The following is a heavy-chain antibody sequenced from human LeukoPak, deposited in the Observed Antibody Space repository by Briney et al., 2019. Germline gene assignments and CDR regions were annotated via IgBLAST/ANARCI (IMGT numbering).Heavy chain of an antibody. V-gene: IGHV3-7*03. D-gene: IGHD5-18*01. J-gene: IGHJ6*02. CDR2: IKQDGSEK. CDR1: GFTFSSYW. Sequence: TGGSLRLSCAASGFTFSSYWMSWVRQAPGKGLEWVANIKQDGSEKYYVDSVKGRFTISRDNAKNSLYLQMNSLRAEDTALYYCAKDSGYSYGTTFYYYYGMDVWGQGTTVTVSS. CDR3: AKDSGYSYGTTFYYYYGMDV.